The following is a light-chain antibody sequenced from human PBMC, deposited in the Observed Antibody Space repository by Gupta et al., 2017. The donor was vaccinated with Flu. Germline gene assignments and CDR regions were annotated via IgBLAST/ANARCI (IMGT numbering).Light chain of an antibody. Sequence: QSALTQPASVSGSPGQSIAISCTGTSSDLGSSNYVSCYQQRPGKAPKLLIFEVSRRPSGMSVRFSCSTSGNAASLTSSGLQAEDEAYYYCSSYTDANTVVVFGGGTKRPS. CDR1: SSDLGSSNY. V-gene: IGLV2-14*01. CDR3: SSYTDANTVVV. J-gene: IGLJ2*01. CDR2: EVS.